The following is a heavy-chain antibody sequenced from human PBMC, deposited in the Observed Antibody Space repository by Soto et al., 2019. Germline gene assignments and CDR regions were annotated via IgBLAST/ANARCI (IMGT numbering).Heavy chain of an antibody. CDR3: ARGVGSSWFAP. V-gene: IGHV1-2*04. D-gene: IGHD6-13*01. CDR1: GYTFTANY. J-gene: IGHJ5*02. CDR2: INPNNGDT. Sequence: QVQLVQPGTEVKKPGASVKVSCRASGYTFTANYFHWVRQAPGQGLEWMGWINPNNGDTTMAQNFQDWVTLTRDTSINTAYIELSRLTSDDTAIYYCARGVGSSWFAPWGQGTLITVSS.